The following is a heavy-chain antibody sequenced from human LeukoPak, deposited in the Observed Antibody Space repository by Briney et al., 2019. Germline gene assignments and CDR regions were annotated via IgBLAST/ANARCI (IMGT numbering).Heavy chain of an antibody. CDR3: VRDQGYCTSASCRGDAFDV. CDR1: GFTFSTHL. V-gene: IGHV3-7*01. J-gene: IGHJ3*01. CDR2: IKEDGSEK. Sequence: GGALRLSCAASGFTFSTHLMSWVRQAPGKGLEGVAQIKEDGSEKYYVGSLKGRFTISRDNAKNSLYLQMHSLRDEDTAVYYCVRDQGYCTSASCRGDAFDVWGQGSMVSVSS. D-gene: IGHD2-2*01.